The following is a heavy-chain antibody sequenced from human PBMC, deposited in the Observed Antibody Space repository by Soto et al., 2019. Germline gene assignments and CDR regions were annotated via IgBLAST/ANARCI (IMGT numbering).Heavy chain of an antibody. CDR3: ARDVTRTQSCTNRLCYYHYSDMDV. CDR1: GYTFTDYY. V-gene: IGHV1-2*02. Sequence: ASVKVSCKASGYTFTDYYVHCVRQAPGQGLEWMGWINPNSGGTKTAQKFQGRVTVTRDTSISTAYMDLSRLRSDDTAVYSCARDVTRTQSCTNRLCYYHYSDMDVCGQGTMVTSP. D-gene: IGHD2-8*01. J-gene: IGHJ6*02. CDR2: INPNSGGT.